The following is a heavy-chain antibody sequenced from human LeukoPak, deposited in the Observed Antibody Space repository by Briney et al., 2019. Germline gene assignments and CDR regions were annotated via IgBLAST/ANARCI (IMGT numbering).Heavy chain of an antibody. J-gene: IGHJ5*02. CDR3: AKDPRLYNWFDP. CDR2: IVVGSGNT. CDR1: GFTFTASA. Sequence: SVKVSCKTSGFTFTASAIQWVRQARGQRLEWIGWIVVGSGNTNYAQKFQERVTITTDMSTSTAYMELSSLRSEDTAVYYCAKDPRLYNWFDPWGQGTLVTVSS. V-gene: IGHV1-58*02.